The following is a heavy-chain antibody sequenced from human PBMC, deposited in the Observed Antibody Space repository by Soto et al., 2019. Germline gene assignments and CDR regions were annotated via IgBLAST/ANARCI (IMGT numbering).Heavy chain of an antibody. CDR2: INHSGST. V-gene: IGHV4-34*01. J-gene: IGHJ6*02. CDR1: GGSFSGYY. D-gene: IGHD3-10*01. Sequence: QVQLQQWGAGLLKPSETLSLTCAVYGGSFSGYYWSWIRQPPGKGLEWIGEINHSGSTNYNPSLKSRVTISVDTSKIQFSLKLSSVTAADTAVYYCARDSNYYGSGIFYYYGMDVWGQGTTVTVSS. CDR3: ARDSNYYGSGIFYYYGMDV.